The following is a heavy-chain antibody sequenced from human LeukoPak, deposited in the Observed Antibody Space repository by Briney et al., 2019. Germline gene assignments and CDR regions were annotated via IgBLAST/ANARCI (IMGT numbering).Heavy chain of an antibody. D-gene: IGHD5-18*01. CDR3: ARDSFQLWSVLDYYYYYMDV. CDR2: INTNTGNP. V-gene: IGHV7-4-1*02. CDR1: GYTFTSYA. Sequence: ASVKVSCKASGYTFTSYAMNWVRQPPGQGLEGMGWINTNTGNPTYAQGFTGRFVFSLDTSVSTAYLHISSLKAEDTAVYYCARDSFQLWSVLDYYYYYMDVWGKGTTVTVSS. J-gene: IGHJ6*03.